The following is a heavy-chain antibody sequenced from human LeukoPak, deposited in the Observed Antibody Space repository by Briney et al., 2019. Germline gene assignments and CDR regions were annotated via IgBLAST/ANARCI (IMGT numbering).Heavy chain of an antibody. V-gene: IGHV4-39*07. CDR3: SRNLALAVAGTGVDP. J-gene: IGHJ5*02. CDR1: GDSISSSSYY. CDR2: IYYNGDT. D-gene: IGHD6-19*01. Sequence: SETVSLTCSVSGDSISSSSYYWHWIRQPPGKGLEWIGSIYYNGDTYYNPSLKSRVTISADTSKNQFSLKLRSVTPADTAVYYCSRNLALAVAGTGVDPWGQGTLVTVSS.